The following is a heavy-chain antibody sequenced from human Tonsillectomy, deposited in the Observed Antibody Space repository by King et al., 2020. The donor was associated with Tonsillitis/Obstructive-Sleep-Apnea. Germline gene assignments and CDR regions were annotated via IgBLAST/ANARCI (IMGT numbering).Heavy chain of an antibody. Sequence: QLVQSGAEVKTPGASVKVSCKASGYTFTSYGISWGRQAPGQGLEWMGWISAYNGNTNYAQKLQGRVTMTTDTSTSTAYMDLRSLRSDDTAVYYCDRDSGVLERAGILNVAFDIWGQGTVVTVSS. J-gene: IGHJ3*02. CDR2: ISAYNGNT. CDR1: GYTFTSYG. V-gene: IGHV1-18*01. CDR3: DRDSGVLERAGILNVAFDI. D-gene: IGHD2-2*02.